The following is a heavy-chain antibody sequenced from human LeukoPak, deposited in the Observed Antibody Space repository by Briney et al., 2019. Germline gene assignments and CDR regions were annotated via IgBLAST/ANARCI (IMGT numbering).Heavy chain of an antibody. CDR1: GFTFSTYG. D-gene: IGHD2-8*02. J-gene: IGHJ4*02. V-gene: IGHV3-30*02. Sequence: GGSLRLSCVASGFTFSTYGMHWVRQAPGKGLEWVAKIGSDDSNKHYADSVKGRFTISRDNSKNTLYLQMNSLRAEDTAIYYCATYRQVLLPFESWGQGTLVTVSS. CDR3: ATYRQVLLPFES. CDR2: IGSDDSNK.